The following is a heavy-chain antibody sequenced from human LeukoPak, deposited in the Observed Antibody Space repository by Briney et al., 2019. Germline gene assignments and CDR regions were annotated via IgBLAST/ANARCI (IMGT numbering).Heavy chain of an antibody. J-gene: IGHJ4*02. D-gene: IGHD6-13*01. CDR1: GSTFTSYD. CDR3: ARAASYSSSGKTRKNYYFDY. Sequence: SSVKVSCKASGSTFTSYDIYWVQQATGQGLEWIGWMNPNSGNTGYAQKFQGRVTMTRNTSISTAYMELSSLRSEDTAVYYCARAASYSSSGKTRKNYYFDYWGQGTLVTVSS. CDR2: MNPNSGNT. V-gene: IGHV1-8*01.